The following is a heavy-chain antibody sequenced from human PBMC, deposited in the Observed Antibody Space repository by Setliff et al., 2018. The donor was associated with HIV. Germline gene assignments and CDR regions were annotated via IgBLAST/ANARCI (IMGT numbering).Heavy chain of an antibody. Sequence: LTCTVSGGSISSGSHYWSWIRQPAGKGLEWIGLIYTSGRTNYNPSLKSRVTISVDRSKNQFSLNLSSVTAADTALYYCASLFHDTSAPWLYYFDYWGQGTLVTVSS. D-gene: IGHD3-22*01. CDR2: IYTSGRT. CDR1: GGSISSGSHY. CDR3: ASLFHDTSAPWLYYFDY. V-gene: IGHV4-61*02. J-gene: IGHJ4*02.